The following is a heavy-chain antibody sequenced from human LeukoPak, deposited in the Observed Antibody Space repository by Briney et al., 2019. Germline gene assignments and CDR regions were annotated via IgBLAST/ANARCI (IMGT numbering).Heavy chain of an antibody. D-gene: IGHD6-13*01. CDR1: GDTFNDYA. CDR2: ISWNSRSI. V-gene: IGHV3-9*01. CDR3: ARVYYSSSYDYWYFDL. J-gene: IGHJ2*01. Sequence: PGGSLRLSCATSGDTFNDYAMYWVRRAPGKGLEWVSGISWNSRSIAYADSVKGRFTISRDNAKNSLYLQMNSLRAEDTAVYYCARVYYSSSYDYWYFDLWGRGTLVTVSS.